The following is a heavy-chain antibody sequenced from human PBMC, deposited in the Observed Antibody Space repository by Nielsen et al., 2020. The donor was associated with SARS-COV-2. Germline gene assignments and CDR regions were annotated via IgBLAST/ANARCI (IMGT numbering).Heavy chain of an antibody. CDR1: GFTFSYYG. V-gene: IGHV3-30*02. CDR2: IRYDGSNI. Sequence: GESLKISCAASGFTFSYYGMHWVRQAPGKGLEWVAFIRYDGSNIQYADSVKGRFTISRDNSKNTLSLQMNSLRAEDTAVYYCAKKEYNSSSRTTLGIDYWGQGTLVTVAS. CDR3: AKKEYNSSSRTTLGIDY. J-gene: IGHJ4*02. D-gene: IGHD6-6*01.